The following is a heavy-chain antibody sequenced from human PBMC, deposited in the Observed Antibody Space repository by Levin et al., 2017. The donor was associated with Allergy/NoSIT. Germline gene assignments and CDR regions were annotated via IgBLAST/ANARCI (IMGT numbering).Heavy chain of an antibody. CDR3: VRGAYSGETSRFDY. CDR1: GFTFSFYS. J-gene: IGHJ4*02. Sequence: PGGSLRLSCVASGFTFSFYSMHWVRQPPGKGLEWVTIITNDGSNKFYADSVKGRFTLSRDNSKSTLFLQMNSLGPEDTAVYYCVRGAYSGETSRFDYWGQGTLVTVSS. D-gene: IGHD6-19*01. V-gene: IGHV3-30-3*01. CDR2: ITNDGSNK.